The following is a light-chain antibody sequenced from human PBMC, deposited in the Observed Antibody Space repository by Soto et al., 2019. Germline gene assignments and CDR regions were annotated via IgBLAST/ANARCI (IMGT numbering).Light chain of an antibody. J-gene: IGKJ2*01. CDR3: QQYDNWRMYT. V-gene: IGKV3-15*01. CDR1: QSVSSN. Sequence: EIVMTQSPATLSASPGERATLSCRASQSVSSNLAWYQQKPGQAPRLLIYGASTRATGIPARFSGSGSGTDFTLTISSLQSEDFAVYYCQQYDNWRMYTFGQGTKLEIK. CDR2: GAS.